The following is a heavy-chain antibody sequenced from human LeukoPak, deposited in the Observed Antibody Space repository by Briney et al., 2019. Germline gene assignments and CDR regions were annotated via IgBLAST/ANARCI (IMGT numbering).Heavy chain of an antibody. J-gene: IGHJ3*02. CDR2: IKQDGSEK. CDR3: AKPITISGATDGFDI. CDR1: GFAFNTYW. V-gene: IGHV3-7*01. D-gene: IGHD3-3*01. Sequence: SGGSLRLSCTASGFAFNTYWMNWVRQAPGKGLEWVANIKQDGSEKYYVDSVKGRFTISRDNAKNSLYLQMSSLRAEDTAVYYCAKPITISGATDGFDIWGQGAKVTVSS.